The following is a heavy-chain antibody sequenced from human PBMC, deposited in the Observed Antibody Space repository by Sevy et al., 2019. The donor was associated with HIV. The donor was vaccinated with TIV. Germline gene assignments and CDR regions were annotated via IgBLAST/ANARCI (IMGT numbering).Heavy chain of an antibody. D-gene: IGHD3-16*01. CDR2: IRSKTYGGTT. CDR1: GFNFGDYA. V-gene: IGHV3-49*03. Sequence: GVLRLSCTASGFNFGDYAMSWCRQAPGKGLEWIGFIRSKTYGGTTEYAASVKGRFTISRDDSNSIASLQMNSLKTEDTAVYYCARVRGTISPYYYFGMDVWGQGTTVTVSS. J-gene: IGHJ6*02. CDR3: ARVRGTISPYYYFGMDV.